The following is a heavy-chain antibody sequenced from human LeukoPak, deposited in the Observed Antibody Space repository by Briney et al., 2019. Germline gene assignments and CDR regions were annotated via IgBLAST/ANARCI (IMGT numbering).Heavy chain of an antibody. CDR3: ARDRLSLGAFDI. J-gene: IGHJ3*02. D-gene: IGHD7-27*01. CDR1: GDTIRSSNW. Sequence: SGTLSLTCFVSGDTIRSSNWWSWVRQPPGKGLEWIGEIYHSGSTNYNPSLKSRVTISLDTSKNQFSLRLSSPTAADTAVYYCARDRLSLGAFDIWGQGTMVTVSS. CDR2: IYHSGST. V-gene: IGHV4-4*02.